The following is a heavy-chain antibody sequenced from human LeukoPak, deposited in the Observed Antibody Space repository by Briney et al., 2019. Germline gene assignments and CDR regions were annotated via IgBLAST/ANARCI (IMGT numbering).Heavy chain of an antibody. CDR3: ARAYYYDSSGYYYYYYMDV. D-gene: IGHD3-22*01. V-gene: IGHV1-46*01. J-gene: IGHJ6*03. CDR2: INPSGSYT. Sequence: ASVKVSCKASGFTFTSYYMHWVRQAPGQGLEWMGIINPSGSYTSYAQKFQGRVTMTRDTSTSTVYMELSSLRSEDTAVYYCARAYYYDSSGYYYYYYMDVWGKGTTVTISS. CDR1: GFTFTSYY.